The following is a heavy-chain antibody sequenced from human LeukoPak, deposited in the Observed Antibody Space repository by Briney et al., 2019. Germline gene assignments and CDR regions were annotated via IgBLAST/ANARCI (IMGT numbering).Heavy chain of an antibody. Sequence: SETLSLTCTVSGGSISSGGYYWSWIRQHPGKGLEWIGYFYYSGSTYYNPSLKSRVTISVDTSKNQFSLKLSSVTAADTAVYYCARASPYGSGSYDAFDIWGQGTMVTVSS. V-gene: IGHV4-31*03. CDR2: FYYSGST. D-gene: IGHD3-10*01. J-gene: IGHJ3*02. CDR1: GGSISSGGYY. CDR3: ARASPYGSGSYDAFDI.